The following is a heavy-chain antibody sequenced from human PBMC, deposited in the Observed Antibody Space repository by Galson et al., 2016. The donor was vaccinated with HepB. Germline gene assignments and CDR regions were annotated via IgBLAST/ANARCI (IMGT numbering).Heavy chain of an antibody. CDR2: VNGYDGNT. CDR3: ARKTSVGFDY. D-gene: IGHD1-26*01. Sequence: KASGYNFLSFGISWMRQAPGQGLEWMGWVNGYDGNTNHAQNFQGRVTMTTDTSTKIAYMELRGLRPDDTAIYFCARKTSVGFDYWGQGTLVAVSS. CDR1: GYNFLSFG. V-gene: IGHV1-18*01. J-gene: IGHJ4*02.